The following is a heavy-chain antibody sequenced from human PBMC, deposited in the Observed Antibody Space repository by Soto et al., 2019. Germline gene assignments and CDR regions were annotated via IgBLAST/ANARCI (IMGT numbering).Heavy chain of an antibody. D-gene: IGHD3-10*01. J-gene: IGHJ5*02. Sequence: QVQLQESGPGLVKPSETLSLTCTVSGGSISSYYWSWIRQPPGKGLEWIGYIYYSGSTNYKPSLKGRVTISVDTSKNQFSLKLSSVTAADTAVYYCARLDGSGSYYHGDNWFDPWGQGTLVTVSS. CDR1: GGSISSYY. V-gene: IGHV4-59*08. CDR3: ARLDGSGSYYHGDNWFDP. CDR2: IYYSGST.